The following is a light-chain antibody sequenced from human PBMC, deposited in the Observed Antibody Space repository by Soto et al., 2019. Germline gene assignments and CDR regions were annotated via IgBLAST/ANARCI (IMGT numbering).Light chain of an antibody. V-gene: IGKV3-15*01. CDR3: QQYNNWPPWT. CDR1: QSVSSN. CDR2: GAS. Sequence: EAVMTKTPATLSVSPGERAILSCRASQSVSSNLAWYQQKAGQAPRLRIYGASTRVTGIPARFSGSGSGTDFTLTISSLQSEDFAVYYCQQYNNWPPWTFGQGTMVDIK. J-gene: IGKJ1*01.